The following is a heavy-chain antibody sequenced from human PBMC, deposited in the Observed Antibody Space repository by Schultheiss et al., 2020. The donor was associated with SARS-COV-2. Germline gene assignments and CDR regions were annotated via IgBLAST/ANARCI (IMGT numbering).Heavy chain of an antibody. V-gene: IGHV3-23*01. CDR2: ISGSGGST. CDR3: ARDLSGGGYSYGYFDY. Sequence: GGSLRLSCAASGFTFRSYAMSWVRQAPGKGLEWVSAISGSGGSTYYADSVKGRFTISRDNSKNTLYLQMNSLRAEDTAVYYCARDLSGGGYSYGYFDYWGQGTLVTVSS. J-gene: IGHJ4*02. D-gene: IGHD5-18*01. CDR1: GFTFRSYA.